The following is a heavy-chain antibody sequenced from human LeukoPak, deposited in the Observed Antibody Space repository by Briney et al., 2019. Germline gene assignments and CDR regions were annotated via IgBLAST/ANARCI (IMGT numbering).Heavy chain of an antibody. Sequence: GGSLRLSCEASGFTFSSYGMHWVRQAPGKGLEWVAVTWYDGSNKYYADSVKGRFTISRDNSKNTLYLQMNSLRAEDTAVYYCARDVGIRSYFDYWGQGTLVTVSS. CDR1: GFTFSSYG. D-gene: IGHD2-21*01. J-gene: IGHJ4*02. V-gene: IGHV3-33*01. CDR2: TWYDGSNK. CDR3: ARDVGIRSYFDY.